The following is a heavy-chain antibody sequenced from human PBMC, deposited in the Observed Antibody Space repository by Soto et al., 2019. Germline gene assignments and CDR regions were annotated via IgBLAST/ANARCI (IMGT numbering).Heavy chain of an antibody. D-gene: IGHD4-17*01. J-gene: IGHJ4*02. CDR3: ARGTPVPTYFFDH. V-gene: IGHV1-69*02. CDR1: GGTSSSYT. CDR2: IIPMVGIV. Sequence: QVQLVQSGAEVKKPGSSVKVSCKASGGTSSSYTISWVRQAPGQGLEWMGRIIPMVGIVKYSQKFQGRVTITADRSSKTAYMELSSLRSEDTAVYYCARGTPVPTYFFDHWGQGSLLTVSS.